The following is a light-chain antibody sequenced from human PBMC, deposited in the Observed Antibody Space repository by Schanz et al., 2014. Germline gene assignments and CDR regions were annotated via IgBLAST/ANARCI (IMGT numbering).Light chain of an antibody. CDR2: EVS. CDR1: SSDVGGYDY. CDR3: SSYTSSTTPRV. J-gene: IGLJ1*01. Sequence: QSALTQPPSASGSPGQSVTISCTGTSSDVGGYDYVSWHQHHPGKAPKLMIYEVSKRPSGVPDRFSGSKSGNTASLTVSGLQAEDEADYYCSSYTSSTTPRVFGTGTKLTVL. V-gene: IGLV2-8*01.